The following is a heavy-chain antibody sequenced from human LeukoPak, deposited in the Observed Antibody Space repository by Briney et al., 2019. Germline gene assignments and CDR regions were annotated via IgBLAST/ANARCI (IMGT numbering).Heavy chain of an antibody. V-gene: IGHV3-23*01. CDR3: AKDLRPGYCSSTSCYSPDAFDI. D-gene: IGHD2-2*02. CDR2: ISGSGGST. J-gene: IGHJ3*02. CDR1: GFTFSSYG. Sequence: GGSLRLSCAASGFTFSSYGMSWVRQAPGKGLEWVSAISGSGGSTYYADSVKGRFTISRDNSKNTLYLQMNSLRAEDTAVYYCAKDLRPGYCSSTSCYSPDAFDIWGQGTMVTVSS.